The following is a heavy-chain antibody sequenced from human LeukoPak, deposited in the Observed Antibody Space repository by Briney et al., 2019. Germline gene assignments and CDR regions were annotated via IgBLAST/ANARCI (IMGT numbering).Heavy chain of an antibody. CDR1: GFTFSSYW. V-gene: IGHV3-7*01. Sequence: GGSLRLSCAASGFTFSSYWMSWVRQAPGKGLEWVANIKLDGSEKYYVDSVKGRFTISRDNAKNSQYLQMNSLRAEDTAGYYCAREISGGGYFDYWGQGTLVTVSS. D-gene: IGHD2-15*01. J-gene: IGHJ4*02. CDR2: IKLDGSEK. CDR3: AREISGGGYFDY.